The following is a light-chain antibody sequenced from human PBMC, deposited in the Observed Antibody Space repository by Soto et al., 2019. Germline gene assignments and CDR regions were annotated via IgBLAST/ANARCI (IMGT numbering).Light chain of an antibody. Sequence: EVVLTQSPGTVSLSPGERATLSCRASQSVTSNYLAWYQQKPGQAPRLLIYAASSRATGIPDRFSGSGSGIHFTLSISRLEPEDFAVYYCHQYGSSITWTFGQGTKGEIK. CDR3: HQYGSSITWT. CDR1: QSVTSNY. J-gene: IGKJ1*01. V-gene: IGKV3-20*01. CDR2: AAS.